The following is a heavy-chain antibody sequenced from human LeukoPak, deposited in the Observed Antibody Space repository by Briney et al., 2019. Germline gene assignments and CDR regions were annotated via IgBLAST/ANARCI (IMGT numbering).Heavy chain of an antibody. CDR3: ARGYGITMVRGVKGLGPYGMDV. D-gene: IGHD3-10*01. V-gene: IGHV4-59*12. J-gene: IGHJ6*02. Sequence: PSETLSLTCTVSGGSISSYYWSWIRQPPGKGLEWIGYIYYSGSTNYNPSLKSRVTISVDTSKNQFSLKLSSVTAADTAVYYCARGYGITMVRGVKGLGPYGMDVWGQGTTVTVSS. CDR2: IYYSGST. CDR1: GGSISSYY.